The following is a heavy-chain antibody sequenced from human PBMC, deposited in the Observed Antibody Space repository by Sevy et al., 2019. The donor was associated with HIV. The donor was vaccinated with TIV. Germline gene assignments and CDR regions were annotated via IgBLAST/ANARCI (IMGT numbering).Heavy chain of an antibody. Sequence: GGSLRLPCTASGFTFSNFGMHWVRQVPGKGLEWVTFIRYDGSDKYYAASVKGRFTISRDDSKNTLYLQMDSLRAEDTAIYYCAKDLAGPGRRYFDYWGQGTLVTVSS. CDR1: GFTFSNFG. J-gene: IGHJ4*02. CDR3: AKDLAGPGRRYFDY. D-gene: IGHD6-13*01. CDR2: IRYDGSDK. V-gene: IGHV3-30*02.